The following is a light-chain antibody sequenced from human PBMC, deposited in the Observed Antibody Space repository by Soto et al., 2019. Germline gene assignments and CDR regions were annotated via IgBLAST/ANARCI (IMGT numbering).Light chain of an antibody. J-gene: IGKJ1*01. Sequence: EIVLTQSPGTLSLSPGERATLSCRASQSVSSSYLAWYQQKPGQAPRLLIYGASSRATGIPDRFSGSGSGTDFTLTISRLESEDFVVYYCQQYGSSPTFGQGTKVEIK. CDR2: GAS. CDR3: QQYGSSPT. V-gene: IGKV3-20*01. CDR1: QSVSSSY.